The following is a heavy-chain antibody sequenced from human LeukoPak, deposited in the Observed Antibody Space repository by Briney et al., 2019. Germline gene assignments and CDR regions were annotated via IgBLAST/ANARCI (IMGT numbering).Heavy chain of an antibody. D-gene: IGHD3-3*01. CDR3: ARDAYRYDFWSGYSPINWFDP. Sequence: SETLSLTCAVYGGSFSAYYWSWIRQPPGKGLEWIGEINYGGNINYNPSLKSRVTISVGTYRNHFSLKLSSVTAADTAVYYCARDAYRYDFWSGYSPINWFDPWGQGTLVTVSS. CDR1: GGSFSAYY. J-gene: IGHJ5*02. V-gene: IGHV4-34*01. CDR2: INYGGNI.